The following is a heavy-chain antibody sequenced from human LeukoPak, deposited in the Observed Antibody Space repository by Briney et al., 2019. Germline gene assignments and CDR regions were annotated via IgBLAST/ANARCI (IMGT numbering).Heavy chain of an antibody. CDR3: ARRVDTARSIPDRYFDY. Sequence: PSETLSLTCTVSGGSISSSSYYWGWIRQPPGKGLEWIGSNYYSGSTYYNPSLKSRVTISVDTSKNQFSLKLSSVTAADTAVYYCARRVDTARSIPDRYFDYWGQGTLVTVSS. J-gene: IGHJ4*02. CDR2: NYYSGST. V-gene: IGHV4-39*01. D-gene: IGHD5-18*01. CDR1: GGSISSSSYY.